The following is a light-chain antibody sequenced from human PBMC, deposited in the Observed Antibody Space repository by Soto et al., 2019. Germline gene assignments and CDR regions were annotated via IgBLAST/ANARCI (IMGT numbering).Light chain of an antibody. CDR3: QQYGSSSYT. Sequence: EIVLTQSPGTLSLSAGERATLSCRASQSVSGSYLAWYQQKPGQAPRLLIYAASSRATGIPDRFSGSGSGTDFTLTISRLEPGDFAVYYCQQYGSSSYTFGQGTKLEIK. CDR2: AAS. J-gene: IGKJ2*01. CDR1: QSVSGSY. V-gene: IGKV3-20*01.